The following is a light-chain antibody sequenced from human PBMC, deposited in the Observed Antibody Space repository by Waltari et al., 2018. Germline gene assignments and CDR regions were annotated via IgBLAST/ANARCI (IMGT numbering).Light chain of an antibody. CDR3: QSYDISLRGV. Sequence: QSVLTQPPSVSGAPGQRVTISCTGSSPNIGAGYAVNWYQYLPGTIPKLVIYGNKNRPTGVPDRFSGSKSGTSASLAITGLQAEDEAYYYCQSYDISLRGVFGGGTKLTVL. CDR1: SPNIGAGYA. V-gene: IGLV1-40*01. J-gene: IGLJ3*02. CDR2: GNK.